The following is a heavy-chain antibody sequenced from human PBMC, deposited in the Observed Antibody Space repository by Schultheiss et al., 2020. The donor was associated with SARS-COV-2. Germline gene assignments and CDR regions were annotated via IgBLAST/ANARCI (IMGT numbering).Heavy chain of an antibody. CDR1: GFTFSSYA. CDR2: ISSSSSYI. D-gene: IGHD2-2*01. CDR3: AKEVADIVVVPAAMGRRYYYGMDV. Sequence: GGSLRLSCAASGFTFSSYAMNWVRQAPGKGLEWVSSISSSSSYIYYADSVKGRFTISRDNAKNSLYLQMNSLRAEDTAVYYCAKEVADIVVVPAAMGRRYYYGMDVWGQGTTVTVSS. J-gene: IGHJ6*02. V-gene: IGHV3-21*01.